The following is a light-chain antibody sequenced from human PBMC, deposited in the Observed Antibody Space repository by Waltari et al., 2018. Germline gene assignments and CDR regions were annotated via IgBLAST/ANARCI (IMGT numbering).Light chain of an antibody. V-gene: IGKV3-20*01. CDR1: QSVSSSY. Sequence: EIVLTQSPGTLSLSPGERATLSCRASQSVSSSYLAWSQQKPGQAPRLLIYGASSRATGIPDRFSGSVSGTDFTLTISRLEPEDFAVYYCQQYGSSPPLTFGGGTKVEIK. J-gene: IGKJ4*01. CDR2: GAS. CDR3: QQYGSSPPLT.